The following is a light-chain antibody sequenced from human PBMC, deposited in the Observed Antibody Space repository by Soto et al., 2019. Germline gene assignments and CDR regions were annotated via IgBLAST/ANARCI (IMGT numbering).Light chain of an antibody. V-gene: IGKV3D-20*02. CDR2: EAS. Sequence: EMLLTQSPGTPPLSPGERATLSRRASQSVSSSYLAWDQQIRGKAPRVLISEASNRATGIPARFSGSGSGTDLTLTISSLESDDFAVYYCQQRSNFITFGQGTR. CDR1: QSVSSSY. J-gene: IGKJ5*01. CDR3: QQRSNFIT.